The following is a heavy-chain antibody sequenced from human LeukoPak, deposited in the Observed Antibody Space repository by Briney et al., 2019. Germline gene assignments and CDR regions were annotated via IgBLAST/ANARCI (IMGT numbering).Heavy chain of an antibody. D-gene: IGHD5-18*01. J-gene: IGHJ3*01. V-gene: IGHV1-69*04. Sequence: ASVKVSCKASGYTFTSYYMHWVRQAPGQGLDWMGRIVPILGIANYAQEFQGRLIITADKATSSAYMELSSLRSEDTAVYYCARDQGDNSYGYYAIWYAFDVWGQGTMVTVSS. CDR1: GYTFTSYY. CDR2: IVPILGIA. CDR3: ARDQGDNSYGYYAIWYAFDV.